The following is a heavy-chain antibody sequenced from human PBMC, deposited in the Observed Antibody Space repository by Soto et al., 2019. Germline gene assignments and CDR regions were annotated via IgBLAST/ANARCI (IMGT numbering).Heavy chain of an antibody. CDR1: GYTFTIYY. D-gene: IGHD3-10*01. Sequence: ASVKVSCKESGYTFTIYYMHWVRQAPGQGLEWMGIINPSGGSTSYAQKFQGRVTMTRDTSTSTVYMELSSLRSEDTAVYYCARDRLGYYGSEANYGMDIWGQGTTVTVSS. J-gene: IGHJ6*02. CDR3: ARDRLGYYGSEANYGMDI. V-gene: IGHV1-46*01. CDR2: INPSGGST.